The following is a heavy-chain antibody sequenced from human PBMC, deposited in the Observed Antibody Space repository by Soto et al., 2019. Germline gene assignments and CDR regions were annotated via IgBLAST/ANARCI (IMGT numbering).Heavy chain of an antibody. Sequence: KASETLSLTCAVSGGSISSSNWWSWVRQPPGKGLEWIGEIYHSGSTNYNPSLKSRVTISVDKSKNQFSLKLSSVTAADTAVYYCARDSENLGYSFDYWGQGTLVTVSS. CDR3: ARDSENLGYSFDY. V-gene: IGHV4-4*02. D-gene: IGHD5-18*01. CDR1: GGSISSSNW. J-gene: IGHJ4*02. CDR2: IYHSGST.